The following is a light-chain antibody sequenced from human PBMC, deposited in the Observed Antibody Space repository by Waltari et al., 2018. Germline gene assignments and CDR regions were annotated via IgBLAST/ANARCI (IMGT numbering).Light chain of an antibody. V-gene: IGKV1-12*01. CDR3: QQADSFPLT. CDR1: EDIGTY. Sequence: DIVMTQSPSSMSASVGDRSTLTCRASEDIGTYLAWYQQKPGEAPQLLISAASILQSGVPSRFSGSGSGTDFTLTISSLLPEDFATYFCQQADSFPLTFGGGTKVEVK. J-gene: IGKJ4*01. CDR2: AAS.